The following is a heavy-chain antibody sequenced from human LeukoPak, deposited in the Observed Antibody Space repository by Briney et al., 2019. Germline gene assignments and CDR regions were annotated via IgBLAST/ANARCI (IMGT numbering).Heavy chain of an antibody. J-gene: IGHJ4*02. V-gene: IGHV3-7*01. CDR2: IKQDGSEK. CDR3: ARGPYSSGWTTFDY. Sequence: GGSLRLSCAASGIMVSSYWVSWVRQAPGEGLEWVANIKQDGSEKYYVDSVKGRFTISTDNAKNSLYLQMNSLRAEDTAVYYCARGPYSSGWTTFDYWGQGILVTVSS. D-gene: IGHD6-19*01. CDR1: GIMVSSYW.